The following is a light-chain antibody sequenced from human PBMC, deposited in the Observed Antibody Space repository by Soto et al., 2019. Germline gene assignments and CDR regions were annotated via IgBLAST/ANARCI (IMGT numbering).Light chain of an antibody. J-gene: IGKJ3*01. V-gene: IGKV3-15*01. CDR3: HQYNSWPVGT. CDR2: GAS. CDR1: QSVNLN. Sequence: EIMMTQSPGTLSVSPGEGATLSCTASQSVNLNLAWYPQKPGQPPRLLLYGASTRATGIPVRFRGSRSGTEVTLTISSLQSGACAVYFYHQYNSWPVGTLGPGTKVEIK.